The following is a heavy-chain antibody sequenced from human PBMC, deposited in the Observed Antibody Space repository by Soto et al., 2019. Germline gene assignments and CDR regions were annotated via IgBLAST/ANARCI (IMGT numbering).Heavy chain of an antibody. V-gene: IGHV1-18*01. CDR3: ARERCSGTSCYLLLGYYMDV. J-gene: IGHJ6*03. CDR2: ISGYNGNT. CDR1: GYTFTNYG. Sequence: QVQLVQSGAEVKKPGASVKVSCKASGYTFTNYGITWVRQAPGQGLEWMGWISGYNGNTNYAQKLQGRVTMTTDTSTSTAYMELRSLRSDDTAVYYCARERCSGTSCYLLLGYYMDVWGKGTTVTVS. D-gene: IGHD2-15*01.